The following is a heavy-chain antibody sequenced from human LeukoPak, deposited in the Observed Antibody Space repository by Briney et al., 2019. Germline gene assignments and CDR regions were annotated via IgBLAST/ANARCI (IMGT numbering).Heavy chain of an antibody. D-gene: IGHD3-22*01. Sequence: PGGSLRLSCAASDLTFSSYTMNWVRQAPGKGLEWVSSISSSNNYIYYADSAKGRFTISRDNAKNSLYLQMNSLRAEDTAIYYCARDYDSSGYFDYWGQGTLVTVSS. CDR1: DLTFSSYT. V-gene: IGHV3-21*01. CDR2: ISSSNNYI. J-gene: IGHJ4*02. CDR3: ARDYDSSGYFDY.